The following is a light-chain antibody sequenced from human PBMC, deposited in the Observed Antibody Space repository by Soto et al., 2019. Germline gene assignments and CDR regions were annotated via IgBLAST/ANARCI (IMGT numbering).Light chain of an antibody. J-gene: IGKJ5*01. CDR2: AAS. V-gene: IGKV1-39*01. Sequence: GDGVTITCRASQDIIRHLNWYQHKPGRAPRLLIYAASTLQSGVPSRFSGGGSGTDFTLTISSLQPEDFATYYCQQSYSTPITFGQGTRLEIK. CDR3: QQSYSTPIT. CDR1: QDIIRH.